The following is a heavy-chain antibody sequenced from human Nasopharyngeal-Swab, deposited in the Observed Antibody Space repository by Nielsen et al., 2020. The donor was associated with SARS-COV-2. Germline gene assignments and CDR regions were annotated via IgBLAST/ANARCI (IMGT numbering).Heavy chain of an antibody. CDR3: ARDRYIVATIGVGYYYGMDV. D-gene: IGHD5-12*01. CDR2: ISAYNGNT. V-gene: IGHV1-18*01. J-gene: IGHJ6*02. CDR1: GYTFTSYG. Sequence: ASVQVSCKASGYTFTSYGISWVRQPPAQGLEWMGWISAYNGNTNYAQKLQGRVTMTTDTSTSTAYMELRSLRSDDTAVYYCARDRYIVATIGVGYYYGMDVWGQGTTVTVSS.